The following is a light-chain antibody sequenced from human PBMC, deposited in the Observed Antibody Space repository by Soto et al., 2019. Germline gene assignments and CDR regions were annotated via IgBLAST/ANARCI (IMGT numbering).Light chain of an antibody. V-gene: IGLV2-14*01. CDR1: SSDVGGYNY. J-gene: IGLJ2*01. CDR2: DVS. Sequence: QSALTQPASVSGSPGQSVTISCTGTSSDVGGYNYVSWYQQHPGKAPKFMIYDVSNRPSGVSTRFSGSKSGNTASLTISVLQAEDEADYYCSSYTTGSTPVVLGGGTQLTGL. CDR3: SSYTTGSTPVV.